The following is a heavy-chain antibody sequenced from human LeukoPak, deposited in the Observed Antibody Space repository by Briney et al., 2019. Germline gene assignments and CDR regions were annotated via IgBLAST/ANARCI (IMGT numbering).Heavy chain of an antibody. V-gene: IGHV3-74*01. J-gene: IGHJ6*02. D-gene: IGHD3-22*01. CDR1: GFTFRNYW. Sequence: PGGSLRLSCAAAGFTFRNYWMHWVRQAPGKGLVWVSRIKSDGSSASYAESVTGRFTISRDNAQNTLYLQMNSLRAEDTAVYYCARDFEGYYYDSSGYHYYYYGMDVWGQGTTVTV. CDR3: ARDFEGYYYDSSGYHYYYYGMDV. CDR2: IKSDGSSA.